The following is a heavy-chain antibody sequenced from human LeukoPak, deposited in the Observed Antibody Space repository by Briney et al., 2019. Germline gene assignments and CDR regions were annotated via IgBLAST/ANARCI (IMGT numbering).Heavy chain of an antibody. CDR1: GHTFNNHF. Sequence: APVTVSCKSSGHTFNNHFIHWVRQAPGQGLEWMGMINPRDGTTRTLQKFQGRVTMTRDTSTSTLYMGLSSLRSEDTATYFCARGADQEFDFWGQGTLVTVSS. CDR3: ARGADQEFDF. J-gene: IGHJ4*02. CDR2: INPRDGTT. V-gene: IGHV1-46*02.